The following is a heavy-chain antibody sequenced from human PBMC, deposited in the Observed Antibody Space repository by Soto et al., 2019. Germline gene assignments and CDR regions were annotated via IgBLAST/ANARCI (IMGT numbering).Heavy chain of an antibody. D-gene: IGHD2-8*01. V-gene: IGHV4-34*01. CDR2: INHSGST. Sequence: SETLSLTCAVYGGSFSGYYWSWIRQPPGKGLEWIGEINHSGSTNYNPSLKSRVTISVDTSKNQFSLKLSSVTAADTAVYYCARGYAQVMVYAINPLYYFDYWGQGTLVTVSS. CDR1: GGSFSGYY. CDR3: ARGYAQVMVYAINPLYYFDY. J-gene: IGHJ4*02.